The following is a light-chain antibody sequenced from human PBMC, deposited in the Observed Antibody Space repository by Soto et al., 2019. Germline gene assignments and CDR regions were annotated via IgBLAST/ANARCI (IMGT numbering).Light chain of an antibody. J-gene: IGKJ1*01. V-gene: IGKV3-15*01. CDR1: QSVSID. CDR2: GAS. CDR3: QQYNKWPLT. Sequence: IVRTRSATTLSASPGERATLSCMASQSVSIDLAWYQQTPGQAPRLLIYGASTRATGIPVRFSGSASGTEFTLTISSLQSEDFTVYYCQQYNKWPLTFGQGTNVDIK.